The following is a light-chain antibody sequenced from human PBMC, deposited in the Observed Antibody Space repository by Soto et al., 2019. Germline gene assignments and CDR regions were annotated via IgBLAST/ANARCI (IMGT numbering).Light chain of an antibody. Sequence: EIVLTQSPGTLSLSPGERATLSCRASQSVNSRLAWYQHKPGQAPRLLISGASSRATGIPDRFSGSGSATDFTLTISRLEPEDFAVYYCQQRLSWPLTFGGGTKVEIK. CDR3: QQRLSWPLT. J-gene: IGKJ4*01. CDR2: GAS. V-gene: IGKV3D-20*02. CDR1: QSVNSR.